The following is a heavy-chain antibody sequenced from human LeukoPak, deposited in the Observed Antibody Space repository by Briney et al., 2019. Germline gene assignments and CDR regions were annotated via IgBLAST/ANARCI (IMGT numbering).Heavy chain of an antibody. CDR2: INHSGST. D-gene: IGHD5-18*01. Sequence: TSETLSLTCAVYGGSFSGYYWSWSRQPPGKGLEWVGEINHSGSTNYNPSLKSRVTISVDTSKNQCSLKLSSVTATDTAVYYCAIGSYRVQLWYSFDYWGQGTLVTVSS. CDR3: AIGSYRVQLWYSFDY. V-gene: IGHV4-34*01. J-gene: IGHJ4*02. CDR1: GGSFSGYY.